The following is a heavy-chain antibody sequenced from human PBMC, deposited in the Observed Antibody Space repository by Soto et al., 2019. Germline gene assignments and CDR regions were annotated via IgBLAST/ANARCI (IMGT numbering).Heavy chain of an antibody. CDR2: ISAYNGNT. V-gene: IGHV1-18*01. D-gene: IGHD2-15*01. CDR1: GYTFTSYG. J-gene: IGHJ3*02. Sequence: QVQLVQSGAEVKKPGASVKVSCKASGYTFTSYGISWVRQAPGQGLEWMGWISAYNGNTNYAQKLQGRGTMTTDTSTSTAYMELRSLRSDDTAVYYCARDWRSDCSGGSCYSPSAFDIWGQGTMVTVSS. CDR3: ARDWRSDCSGGSCYSPSAFDI.